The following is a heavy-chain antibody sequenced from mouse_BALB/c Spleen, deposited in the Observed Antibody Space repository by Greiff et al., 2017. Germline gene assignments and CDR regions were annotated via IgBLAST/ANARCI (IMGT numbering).Heavy chain of an antibody. J-gene: IGHJ4*01. V-gene: IGHV5-6-5*01. CDR3: ARGNDGYYAMDY. D-gene: IGHD2-3*01. CDR2: ISSGGST. Sequence: EVHLVESGGGLVKPGGSLKLSCAASGFTFSSYAMSWVRQTPEKRLEWVASISSGGSTYYPDSVKGRFTISRDNARNILYLQMSSLRSEDTAMYYCARGNDGYYAMDYWGQGTSVTVSS. CDR1: GFTFSSYA.